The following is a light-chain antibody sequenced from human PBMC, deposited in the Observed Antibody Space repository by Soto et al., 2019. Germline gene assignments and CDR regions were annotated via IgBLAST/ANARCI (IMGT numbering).Light chain of an antibody. CDR1: SSNIGSNT. V-gene: IGLV1-44*01. Sequence: QSVLTQPPSASGTPGQRVTISCSGSSSNIGSNTVNWYQQLPGTAPKLLIYNNNQRPSGGPDRFSGSKSGNSASLAVSGLLSEDEACYYCAAWDDSLNGLVFGTGTKLTVL. CDR2: NNN. CDR3: AAWDDSLNGLV. J-gene: IGLJ1*01.